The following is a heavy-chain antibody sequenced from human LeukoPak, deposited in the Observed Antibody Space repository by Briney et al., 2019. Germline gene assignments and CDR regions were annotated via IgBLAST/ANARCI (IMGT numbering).Heavy chain of an antibody. J-gene: IGHJ4*02. CDR3: ARAQIRGGYSGYDEGFDY. D-gene: IGHD5-12*01. CDR1: GYSISSGYY. Sequence: SETLSLTCAVSGYSISSGYYWGWIRQPPGKGLEWIGSIYHSGSTYYNPSLKSRVTISVDTSKNQFSLKLSSVTAADTAVYYCARAQIRGGYSGYDEGFDYWGQGTLVTVSS. CDR2: IYHSGST. V-gene: IGHV4-38-2*01.